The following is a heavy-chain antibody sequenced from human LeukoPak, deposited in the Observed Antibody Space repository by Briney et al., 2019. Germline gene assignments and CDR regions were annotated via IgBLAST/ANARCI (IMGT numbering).Heavy chain of an antibody. Sequence: GGSLRLSCAASGFTFSSYEMNWVRQAPGKGREWVSYISSSGSTIYYADSVKGRFTISRDNAKNSLYLQMNSLRAEDTAVYYCARGYGDYEGRLDYCGQGTLVTVSS. D-gene: IGHD4-17*01. J-gene: IGHJ4*02. CDR2: ISSSGSTI. CDR1: GFTFSSYE. CDR3: ARGYGDYEGRLDY. V-gene: IGHV3-48*03.